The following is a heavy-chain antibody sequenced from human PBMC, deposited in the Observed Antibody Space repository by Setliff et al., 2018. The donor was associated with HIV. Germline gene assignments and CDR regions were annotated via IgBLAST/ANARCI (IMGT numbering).Heavy chain of an antibody. CDR2: THPSGGSP. CDR3: ARDRRDGLYYHGMDV. CDR1: GGTFSSYA. D-gene: IGHD5-12*01. Sequence: ASVKVSCKASGGTFSSYAISWVRQAPGQGLEWMGITHPSGGSPNYAQKFQGRVTMTRDMSTSTVYMELSSLRSEDTAVYYCARDRRDGLYYHGMDVWGQGTTVTVSS. V-gene: IGHV1-46*01. J-gene: IGHJ6*02.